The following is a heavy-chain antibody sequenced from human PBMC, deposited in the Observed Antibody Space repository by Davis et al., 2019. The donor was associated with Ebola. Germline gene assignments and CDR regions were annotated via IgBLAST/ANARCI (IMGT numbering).Heavy chain of an antibody. Sequence: SETLSLTCAVYGGSFSGYYWCWIRQPPGKGLEWIGEINHSGSTNYNPSLKSRVTISVDTSKNQFSLKLSSVTAADTAVYFCARRSYSSSLIDYWGQGSLVTVSS. CDR3: ARRSYSSSLIDY. V-gene: IGHV4-34*01. J-gene: IGHJ4*02. CDR2: INHSGST. CDR1: GGSFSGYY. D-gene: IGHD6-13*01.